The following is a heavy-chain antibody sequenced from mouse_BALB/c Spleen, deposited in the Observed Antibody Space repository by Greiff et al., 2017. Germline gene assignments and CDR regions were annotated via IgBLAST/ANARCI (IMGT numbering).Heavy chain of an antibody. J-gene: IGHJ2*01. CDR1: GFTFSNYW. Sequence: EVKLMESGGGLVQPGGSMKLSCVASGFTFSNYWMNWVRQSPEKGLEWVAEIRLKSNNYAIHYAESVKGRFTISRDDSKSSVYLQMNNLRAEDTGIYYCTRPLFDYWGQGTTLTVSS. CDR3: TRPLFDY. V-gene: IGHV6-6*02. CDR2: IRLKSNNYAI.